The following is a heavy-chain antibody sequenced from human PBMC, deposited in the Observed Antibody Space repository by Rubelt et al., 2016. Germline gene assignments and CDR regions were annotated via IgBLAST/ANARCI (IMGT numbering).Heavy chain of an antibody. Sequence: QVQLQQWGAGLLKPSETLSLTCAVYGGSFSGYYWSWSRLSPGKGLEWIAEINHRGNTNYNPSLSLKSRVTISVDTSKNQVSLDLRAVTVADTAVYDCARGRNFYGMDVWGQGTTVTVSS. CDR1: GGSFSGYY. CDR3: ARGRNFYGMDV. CDR2: INHRGNT. V-gene: IGHV4-34*02. J-gene: IGHJ6*02.